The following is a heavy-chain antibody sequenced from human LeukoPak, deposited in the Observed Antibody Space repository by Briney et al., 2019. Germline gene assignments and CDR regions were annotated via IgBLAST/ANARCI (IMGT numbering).Heavy chain of an antibody. D-gene: IGHD6-13*01. Sequence: ASVKVSCKASGHTFTRYYIHWVRQAPGQGLEWMGIINPSGGNTNYAQKFQGRVTMTRDTSTSTVYMELSSLRSEDTAVYYCARESVFGSSWTYYYYGMDVWGQGTTVTVSS. J-gene: IGHJ6*02. CDR2: INPSGGNT. V-gene: IGHV1-46*01. CDR1: GHTFTRYY. CDR3: ARESVFGSSWTYYYYGMDV.